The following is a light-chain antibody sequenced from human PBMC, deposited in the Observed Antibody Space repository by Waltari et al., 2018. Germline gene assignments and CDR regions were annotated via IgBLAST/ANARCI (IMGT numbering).Light chain of an antibody. CDR1: SSDVGGSNY. J-gene: IGLJ3*02. V-gene: IGLV2-14*01. CDR3: CSFTSRSTWV. Sequence: QSDLAQPASVSRSPGQSITIPCTGTSSDVGGSNYVSWYQQHPGKVPKLLIFDVSNRPSGVSNRFSGSKSGNTASLTISGLQAEDESDYYCCSFTSRSTWVFGGGTKLTVL. CDR2: DVS.